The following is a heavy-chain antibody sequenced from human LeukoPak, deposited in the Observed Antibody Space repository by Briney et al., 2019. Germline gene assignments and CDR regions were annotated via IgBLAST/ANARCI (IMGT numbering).Heavy chain of an antibody. CDR2: ISHSGST. Sequence: SETLSLTCAVYGGPFSGYYWNWIRQPPGKGLEWIGEISHSGSTNYNPSLKSRVTISVDTSTNQFSLKLNSVTPEDTALYYCARDLDGFEYWGQGTLVTVSS. V-gene: IGHV4-34*01. CDR3: ARDLDGFEY. CDR1: GGPFSGYY. J-gene: IGHJ4*02.